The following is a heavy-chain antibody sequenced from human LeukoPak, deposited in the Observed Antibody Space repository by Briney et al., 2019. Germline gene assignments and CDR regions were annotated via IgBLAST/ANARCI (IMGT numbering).Heavy chain of an antibody. CDR2: IYHSGST. V-gene: IGHV4-38-2*02. J-gene: IGHJ6*03. D-gene: IGHD2-2*01. CDR1: GYSISSGYY. Sequence: SETLSLTCTVSGYSISSGYYWGWIRQPPGKGLEWIGSIYHSGSTYYNPSLKSRVTISVDTSKNQFSLKLSSVTAADTAVYYCARGGRIVVVPAATGYYYYYMDVWGKGTTVTVSS. CDR3: ARGGRIVVVPAATGYYYYYMDV.